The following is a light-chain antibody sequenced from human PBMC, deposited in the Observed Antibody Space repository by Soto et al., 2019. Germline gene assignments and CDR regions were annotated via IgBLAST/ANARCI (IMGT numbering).Light chain of an antibody. CDR1: SSDVGGYNY. J-gene: IGLJ1*01. CDR3: SSYTSSSTYV. V-gene: IGLV2-14*01. CDR2: EVS. Sequence: QSALTQPASVSGSPGQSITISCTGTSSDVGGYNYVSWYQQHPGKAPKLMIYEVSHRPSGVSNRFSGSKSGNTASLTISGLQAEDEAEYYCSSYTSSSTYVFGTGTKLTVL.